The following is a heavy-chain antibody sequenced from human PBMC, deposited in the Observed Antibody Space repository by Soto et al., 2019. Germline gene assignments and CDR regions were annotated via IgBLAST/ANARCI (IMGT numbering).Heavy chain of an antibody. D-gene: IGHD2-8*01. V-gene: IGHV1-18*01. CDR1: GYIFTSFG. CDR2: ISAYNGNT. J-gene: IGHJ6*02. Sequence: QVQLVQSGGEVKKPGASVKVSCKATGYIFTSFGISWVRQAPGQGLEWMGWISAYNGNTNYAQKLQGRVTMTTDTSTSTAYMELRSLTSDDTAVYYCARDRSMYYGMDVWCQGTTVTVSS. CDR3: ARDRSMYYGMDV.